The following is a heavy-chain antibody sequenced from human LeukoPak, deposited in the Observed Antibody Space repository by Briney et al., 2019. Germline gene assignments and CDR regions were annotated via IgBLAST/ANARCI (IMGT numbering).Heavy chain of an antibody. D-gene: IGHD6-19*01. CDR2: ISYDGSNT. J-gene: IGHJ4*02. CDR1: GFIFSNFG. CDR3: AKALAQWLVTSALDY. V-gene: IGHV3-30*18. Sequence: GGSLRLSCAASGFIFSNFGMHWVRQAPGKGLEWVAVISYDGSNTYYADSVKGRATISRDNSKNTLFLQMNSLRPEDTAVYYCAKALAQWLVTSALDYWGQGTLVTVSS.